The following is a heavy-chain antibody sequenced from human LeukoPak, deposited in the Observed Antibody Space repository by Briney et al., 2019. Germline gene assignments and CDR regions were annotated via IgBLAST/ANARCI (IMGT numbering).Heavy chain of an antibody. CDR1: GFTFSSYG. CDR3: ARGWAAAGTGGFDY. V-gene: IGHV3-23*01. Sequence: GGTLRLSCAASGFTFSSYGMSWVRQAPGKGLEWVSAISGSGGSTYYADSVKGRFTISRDNSKNTLYLQMNSLRAEDTAVYYCARGWAAAGTGGFDYWGQGTLVTVSS. CDR2: ISGSGGST. J-gene: IGHJ4*02. D-gene: IGHD6-13*01.